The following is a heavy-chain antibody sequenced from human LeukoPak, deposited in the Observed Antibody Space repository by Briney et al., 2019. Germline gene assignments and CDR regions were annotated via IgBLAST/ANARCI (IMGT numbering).Heavy chain of an antibody. Sequence: EASVKVSCKASGYTFTGYYMHWVRQAPGQGLEWMGWINPNSGGTNYAQKFQGRVTMTRDTSISTAYMELSRLRSDDTAVYYCARERLLWFGVNDAFDIWGQGTMVTLSS. J-gene: IGHJ3*02. V-gene: IGHV1-2*02. CDR1: GYTFTGYY. CDR3: ARERLLWFGVNDAFDI. CDR2: INPNSGGT. D-gene: IGHD3-10*01.